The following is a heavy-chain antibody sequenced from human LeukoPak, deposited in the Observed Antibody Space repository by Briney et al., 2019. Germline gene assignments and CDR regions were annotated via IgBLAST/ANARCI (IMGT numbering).Heavy chain of an antibody. Sequence: SQTLSLTCTVSGGSISSGDYYWSWIRQPPGKGLEWIGYIYYSGSTYYNPSLKSRVTISVDTSKNQFSLKLSSVTAADTAVYYCARDLGYCSGGSCYPMGAFDIWGQGTMVTVSS. CDR1: GGSISSGDYY. D-gene: IGHD2-15*01. V-gene: IGHV4-30-4*01. J-gene: IGHJ3*02. CDR2: IYYSGST. CDR3: ARDLGYCSGGSCYPMGAFDI.